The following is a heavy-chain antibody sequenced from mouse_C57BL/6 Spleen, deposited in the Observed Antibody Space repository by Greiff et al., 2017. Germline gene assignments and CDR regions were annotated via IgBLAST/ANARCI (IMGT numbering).Heavy chain of an antibody. D-gene: IGHD1-1*01. CDR1: GYAFSSSW. J-gene: IGHJ1*03. CDR2: IYPGDGDT. V-gene: IGHV1-82*01. Sequence: QVQLQQSGPELVKPGASVKISCKASGYAFSSSWMNWVKQRPGRGLEGIGGIYPGDGDTNYNGKFKGKATLTADKASSTAYMQLSSLTSEDSAVYFCATAFITTVVATRYFDVWGTGTTVTVSS. CDR3: ATAFITTVVATRYFDV.